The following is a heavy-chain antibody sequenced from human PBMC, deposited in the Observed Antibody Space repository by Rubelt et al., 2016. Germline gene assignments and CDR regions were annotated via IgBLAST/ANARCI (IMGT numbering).Heavy chain of an antibody. Sequence: QVTLRESGPALVKPTQTLTLTCNFSGFSLSTSGMRVSWIRQPPRKALEWLALIDWDDDKYYSTSLKTRPTISKDTSKTQVVLTMTNMDPVDTATYYCARLVAVLPFDYWGQGSLVTVSS. V-gene: IGHV2-70*01. D-gene: IGHD6-19*01. CDR2: IDWDDDK. J-gene: IGHJ4*02. CDR3: ARLVAVLPFDY. CDR1: GFSLSTSGMR.